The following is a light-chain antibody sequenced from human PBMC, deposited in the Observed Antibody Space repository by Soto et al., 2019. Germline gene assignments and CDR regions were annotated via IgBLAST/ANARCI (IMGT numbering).Light chain of an antibody. V-gene: IGLV2-14*01. Sequence: QSVLTQPASVSGSPGQSITISFTGSSSDVGAYNFVSWYQHHPGRAPKLILYEVTTRPSGVSSRFSGSKSGNTASLTISGLQADDEATYYCSSYTSTNTPYVFGTGTKVTVL. J-gene: IGLJ1*01. CDR1: SSDVGAYNF. CDR3: SSYTSTNTPYV. CDR2: EVT.